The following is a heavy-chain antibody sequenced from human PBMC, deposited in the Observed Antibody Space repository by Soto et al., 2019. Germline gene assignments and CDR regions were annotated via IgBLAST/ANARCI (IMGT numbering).Heavy chain of an antibody. D-gene: IGHD3-9*01. V-gene: IGHV3-74*01. CDR1: GFSFSDYW. Sequence: GGSLRISCAASGFSFSDYWMHCVRQAPGEGLVWVSRINSNGRTISYADSVKGRFIISRDNAKNTVYLQMNSLRAEDTAVYYWASSRLFRLDYWGQGALFTVS. J-gene: IGHJ4*02. CDR2: INSNGRTI. CDR3: ASSRLFRLDY.